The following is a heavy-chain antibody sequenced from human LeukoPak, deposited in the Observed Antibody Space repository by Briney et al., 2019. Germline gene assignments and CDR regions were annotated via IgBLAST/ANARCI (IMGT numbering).Heavy chain of an antibody. D-gene: IGHD6-13*01. Sequence: SGGSLRLSCAASGFTFSTYGMSWVRQAPGKGLEWVSSISSTGGNTHYADSVKGRFTVSRDNSENTLYLEMNSLRADDTAVHYCAKGEYSSSWYLGIYWGQGTLVTVSS. J-gene: IGHJ4*02. CDR2: ISSTGGNT. V-gene: IGHV3-23*01. CDR3: AKGEYSSSWYLGIY. CDR1: GFTFSTYG.